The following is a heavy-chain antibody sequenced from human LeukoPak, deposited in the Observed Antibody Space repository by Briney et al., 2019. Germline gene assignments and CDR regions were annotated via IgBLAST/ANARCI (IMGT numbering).Heavy chain of an antibody. Sequence: SEAPSPPCTASGASTSSSNNYCCWFSQHPGKGLQWFGSLNYSGSTYYDPCLKSRDTIEVYTSKSQFSLRLSAVTAADTAVYYCATVGTRKVTLFGGEDSYYYIFAWGKGATCTVSS. J-gene: IGHJ6*03. V-gene: IGHV4-39*07. CDR1: GASTSSSNNY. CDR2: LNYSGST. CDR3: ATVGTRKVTLFGGEDSYYYIFA. D-gene: IGHD3-10*01.